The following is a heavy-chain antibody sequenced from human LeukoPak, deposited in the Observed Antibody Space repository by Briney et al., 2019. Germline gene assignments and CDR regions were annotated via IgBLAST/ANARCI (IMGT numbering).Heavy chain of an antibody. V-gene: IGHV3-7*01. CDR3: TRTFGGSDPYGLDV. D-gene: IGHD3-10*01. CDR2: IKKDGSEK. Sequence: GGSLRLSCTASGFTFGDYAMSWVRQAPGKGLEWVANIKKDGSEKNYVHSVRGRFTISRDNAKSAVYLEMNSLRAEDTAIYYCTRTFGGSDPYGLDVWGQGTTVIVSS. J-gene: IGHJ6*02. CDR1: GFTFGDYA.